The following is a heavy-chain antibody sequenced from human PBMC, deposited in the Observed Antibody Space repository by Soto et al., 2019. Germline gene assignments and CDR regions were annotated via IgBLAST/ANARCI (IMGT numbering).Heavy chain of an antibody. CDR3: ARDLGSGWPDYGMDV. CDR2: INAGNGNT. D-gene: IGHD6-19*01. CDR1: GYTFTSYA. Sequence: ASVKVSCKASGYTFTSYAMHWVRQAPGQRLEWMGWINAGNGNTKYSQKFQGRVTITRGTSASTAYMELSSLRSEDTAVYYCARDLGSGWPDYGMDVWGQGTMATVSS. V-gene: IGHV1-3*01. J-gene: IGHJ6*02.